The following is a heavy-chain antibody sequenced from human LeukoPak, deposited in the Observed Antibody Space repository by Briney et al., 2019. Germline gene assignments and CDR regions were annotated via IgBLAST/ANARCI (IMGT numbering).Heavy chain of an antibody. J-gene: IGHJ4*02. CDR3: ASHRDRIAAAGELDS. CDR2: IYYSGST. Sequence: PSETLSLTCTVSGGSISSYYWSWIRQPPGKGLEWIGYIYYSGSTNYNPSLKSRVTISVDTSKNQFSLKLSSVTAADTAVYYCASHRDRIAAAGELDSWGQGTLVTVSS. V-gene: IGHV4-59*01. CDR1: GGSISSYY. D-gene: IGHD6-13*01.